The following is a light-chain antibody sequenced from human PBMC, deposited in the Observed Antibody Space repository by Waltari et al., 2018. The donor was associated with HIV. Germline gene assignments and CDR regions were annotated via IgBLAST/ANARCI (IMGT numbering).Light chain of an antibody. Sequence: QSLLTQPPSASGTPGQRVTISCSGSSSNIGSNIVTWYQQFPGPAPKFLIASLNQRPSGVPDRFSGSKSGTSASLAISGLQSEDEADYYCATWDDSLSGWVFGGGTKLTVL. V-gene: IGLV1-44*01. CDR3: ATWDDSLSGWV. CDR2: SLN. J-gene: IGLJ3*02. CDR1: SSNIGSNI.